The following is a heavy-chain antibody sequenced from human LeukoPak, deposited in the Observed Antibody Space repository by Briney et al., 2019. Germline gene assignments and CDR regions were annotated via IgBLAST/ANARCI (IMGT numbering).Heavy chain of an antibody. CDR3: AREGITAAADY. J-gene: IGHJ4*02. Sequence: PGGSLRLSCAASGFTFSSYWMSWVRQAPGTGLEWVANIKQDGSEKYYVDSVKGRFTISRDNAKNSLYLQLNSLRAEDTAVYYCAREGITAAADYWGQGTLVTVSS. D-gene: IGHD6-13*01. CDR1: GFTFSSYW. V-gene: IGHV3-7*01. CDR2: IKQDGSEK.